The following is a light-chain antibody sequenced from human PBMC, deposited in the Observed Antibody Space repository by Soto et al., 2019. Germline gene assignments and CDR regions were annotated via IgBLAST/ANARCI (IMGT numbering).Light chain of an antibody. J-gene: IGLJ1*01. CDR1: SSDFGNYHL. CDR2: EVN. V-gene: IGLV2-23*02. Sequence: QSVLTQPASVSGSPVQSITISCTRTSSDFGNYHLVSWYQQHPGKVPKLILFEVNKRPSGVSGRFSGSKSGNTASLTISGLQAEDEADYYCCSFTSSNPHVFGTGTKV. CDR3: CSFTSSNPHV.